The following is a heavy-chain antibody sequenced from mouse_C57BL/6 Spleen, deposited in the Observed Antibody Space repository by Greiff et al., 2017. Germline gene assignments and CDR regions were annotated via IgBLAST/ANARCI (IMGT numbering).Heavy chain of an antibody. CDR3: ASTGTDYAMDY. D-gene: IGHD4-1*01. CDR1: GFTFSSYA. CDR2: ISDGGSYT. V-gene: IGHV5-4*03. J-gene: IGHJ4*01. Sequence: EVMLVESGGGLVKPGGSLKLSCAASGFTFSSYAMSWVRQTPEKRLEWVATISDGGSYTYYPDNVKGRFTISRDNAKNHLYLQMSHLKSEDTAMYYCASTGTDYAMDYWGQGTSVTVSS.